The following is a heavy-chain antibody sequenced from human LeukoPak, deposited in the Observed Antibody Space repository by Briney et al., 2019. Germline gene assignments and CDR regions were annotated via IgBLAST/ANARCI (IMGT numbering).Heavy chain of an antibody. CDR1: GFTFSRYT. J-gene: IGHJ4*02. CDR2: IEPDGSGK. V-gene: IGHV3-7*01. CDR3: VTSWVRQERDF. Sequence: PGGSLRLSCVASGFTFSRYTMSWVRQAPGKGWGWVADIEPDGSGKTYVDSVKGRFTISRDNAQQSLYLQMDTLTAEDTAVYYCVTSWVRQERDFWGQGTLVTVSS. D-gene: IGHD3-10*01.